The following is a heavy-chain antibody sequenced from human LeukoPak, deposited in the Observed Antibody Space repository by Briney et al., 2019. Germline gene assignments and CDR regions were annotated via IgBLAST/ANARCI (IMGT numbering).Heavy chain of an antibody. CDR3: ARGVSDYVWGSYLYCDY. Sequence: ASVKVSCKASGYTFSNFGFHWVRQAPGQGLEWMGWISAYNGNTNSAQKLQGRVTMTTDTSTSTAYMELRSLRSDDTAVYYCARGVSDYVWGSYLYCDYWGQGTLVTVPS. CDR1: GYTFSNFG. D-gene: IGHD3-16*02. CDR2: ISAYNGNT. J-gene: IGHJ4*02. V-gene: IGHV1-18*01.